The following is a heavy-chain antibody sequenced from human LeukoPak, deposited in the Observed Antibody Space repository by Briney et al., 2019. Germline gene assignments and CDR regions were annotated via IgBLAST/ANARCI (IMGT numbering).Heavy chain of an antibody. CDR2: ISSGGTAI. CDR3: TRDRSYCGGDCYLDAFDI. Sequence: GGSLRLSCVASGFTFSIYEMNWVRQAPGKGLEWVSYISSGGTAIYYADSVKGRFTISRDNAKNSLYLQMNSLRAEDTAVYYCTRDRSYCGGDCYLDAFDIWGQGTMVTVSS. D-gene: IGHD2-21*02. V-gene: IGHV3-48*03. J-gene: IGHJ3*02. CDR1: GFTFSIYE.